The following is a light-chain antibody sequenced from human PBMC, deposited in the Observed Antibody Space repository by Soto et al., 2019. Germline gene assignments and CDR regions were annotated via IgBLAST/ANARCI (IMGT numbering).Light chain of an antibody. CDR3: QRSGNSPPYI. V-gene: IGKV3-20*01. Sequence: EVVLTQSPGTLSLSPGERATLSCRASQSLDSTSLAWYQQKPGQSPRLVIYGASRSAKGIPDRFSGSGSGTNFIPTINRLEHEEFAVYYCQRSGNSPPYIFGAGTRLDIK. CDR2: GAS. CDR1: QSLDSTS. J-gene: IGKJ2*01.